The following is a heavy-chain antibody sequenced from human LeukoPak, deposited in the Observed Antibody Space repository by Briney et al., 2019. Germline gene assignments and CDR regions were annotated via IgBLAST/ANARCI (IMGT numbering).Heavy chain of an antibody. CDR2: ISSSGSTI. CDR1: GFTFSSYE. Sequence: GGSLRLSCAASGFTFSSYEMNWVRQTPGKGLEWVSYISSSGSTIYYADSVKGRFTISRDNAKNSLYLQMNSLRAEDTAVYYCARDKGSGSYRNWFDPWGQGTLVTVSS. D-gene: IGHD3-10*01. CDR3: ARDKGSGSYRNWFDP. V-gene: IGHV3-48*03. J-gene: IGHJ5*02.